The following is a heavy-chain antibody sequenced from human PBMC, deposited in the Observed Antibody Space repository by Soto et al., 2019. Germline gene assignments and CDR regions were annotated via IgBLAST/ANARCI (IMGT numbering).Heavy chain of an antibody. CDR2: IIPILGIA. V-gene: IGHV1-69*04. J-gene: IGHJ6*03. D-gene: IGHD2-15*01. CDR1: GGTFSSYT. Sequence: SVKVSCKASGGTFSSYTISWVRQAPGQGLEWMGRIIPILGIANYAQKFQGRVTITADKSTSTAYIELSSLRSEDTAVYYCARDVVVVAASAPPYYYYYMDVWGKGTTVTVSS. CDR3: ARDVVVVAASAPPYYYYYMDV.